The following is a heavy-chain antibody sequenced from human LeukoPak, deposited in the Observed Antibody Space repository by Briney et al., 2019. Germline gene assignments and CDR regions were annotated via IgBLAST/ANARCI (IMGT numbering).Heavy chain of an antibody. V-gene: IGHV1-69*13. CDR3: ARRQYYDILTGYLPLDY. D-gene: IGHD3-9*01. J-gene: IGHJ4*02. CDR2: IIPIFGTA. Sequence: ASVKVSCKASGGTFNSYAISWVRQAPGQGLEWMGGIIPIFGTANYAQKFQGRVTITADEPTSTDYMELSSLRSEDTAVYYCARRQYYDILTGYLPLDYWGQGTLVTVSS. CDR1: GGTFNSYA.